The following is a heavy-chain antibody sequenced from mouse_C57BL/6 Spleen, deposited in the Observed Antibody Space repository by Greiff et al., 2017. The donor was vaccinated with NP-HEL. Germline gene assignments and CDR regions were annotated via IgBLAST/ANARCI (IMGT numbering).Heavy chain of an antibody. CDR2: IDPEDGET. J-gene: IGHJ3*01. D-gene: IGHD2-4*01. CDR1: GFNIKDYY. V-gene: IGHV14-2*01. Sequence: EVKLQESGAELVKPGASVKLSCTASGFNIKDYYMHWVKQRTEQGLEWIGRIDPEDGETKYAPKFQGKATITADTSSNTAYLQLSSLTSEDTAVYYCVLYDYDRAWFAYWGQGTLVTVSA. CDR3: VLYDYDRAWFAY.